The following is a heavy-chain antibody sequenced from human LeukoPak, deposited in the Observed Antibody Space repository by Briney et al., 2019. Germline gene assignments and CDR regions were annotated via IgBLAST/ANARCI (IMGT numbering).Heavy chain of an antibody. Sequence: PSGGSLRLTCAASGFTFSSYAMHWVRQAPGKGLEWVAVISYDGSNKYYADSVKGRFTISRDNSKNTLYLQVNSLRAEDTAVYYCAIRRDAFDIWGQGTMVTVSS. CDR1: GFTFSSYA. CDR2: ISYDGSNK. J-gene: IGHJ3*02. V-gene: IGHV3-30-3*01. CDR3: AIRRDAFDI.